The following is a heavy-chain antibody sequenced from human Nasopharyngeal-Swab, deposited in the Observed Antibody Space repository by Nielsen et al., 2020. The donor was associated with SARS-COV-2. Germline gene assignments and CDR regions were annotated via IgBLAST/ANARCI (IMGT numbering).Heavy chain of an antibody. D-gene: IGHD3-9*01. CDR1: GFTFSSYS. V-gene: IGHV3-21*01. J-gene: IGHJ4*01. CDR3: ATERGNWFYFDY. CDR2: ITSSSSYI. Sequence: GGSLRLSCAVSGFTFSSYSMSWVRQAPGKGLEWVSLITSSSSYIYYADSVKGRFTISRDNAKNFLYLQMNSLRAEDTAVYYCATERGNWFYFDYWGHGTLVTVSS.